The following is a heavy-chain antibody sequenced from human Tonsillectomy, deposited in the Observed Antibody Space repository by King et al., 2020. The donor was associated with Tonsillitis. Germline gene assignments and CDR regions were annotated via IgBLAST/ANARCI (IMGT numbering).Heavy chain of an antibody. J-gene: IGHJ4*02. CDR1: GYSISSGYY. D-gene: IGHD3-22*01. Sequence: VQLQESGPGLVKPSETLSLTCAVSGYSISSGYYWGWIRQPPGKGLEWIGSIYHSGSTYYNPSLKSRVTISVDTSKTQFSLQLSSVTTADTAVYYCARVPYYYDSSGSFDYWGQGTLVTVSS. CDR3: ARVPYYYDSSGSFDY. V-gene: IGHV4-38-2*01. CDR2: IYHSGST.